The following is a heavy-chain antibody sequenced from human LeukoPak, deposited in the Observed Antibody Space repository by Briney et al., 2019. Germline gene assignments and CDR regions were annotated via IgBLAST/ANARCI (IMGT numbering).Heavy chain of an antibody. D-gene: IGHD6-13*01. J-gene: IGHJ4*02. CDR2: IYYSGST. CDR1: GGSISSGGYY. CDR3: ASSGQLAQFDY. V-gene: IGHV4-31*03. Sequence: MSSETLSLTCTVSGGSISSGGYYWSWIRQHPGKGLEWIGYIYYSGSTYYNPSLKSRVTISVDTSKNQFSLKLSSVTAADTAVYYCASSGQLAQFDYWGQGTLVTVSP.